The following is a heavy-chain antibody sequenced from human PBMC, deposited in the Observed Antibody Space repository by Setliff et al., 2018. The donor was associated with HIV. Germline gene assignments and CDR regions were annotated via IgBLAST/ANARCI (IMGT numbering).Heavy chain of an antibody. CDR1: GGSISSGGYY. CDR3: ARSQGSATYYYYYYMDV. CDR2: IYYSGST. D-gene: IGHD6-25*01. Sequence: ASETLSLTCTVSGGSISSGGYYWSWIRQHPGKGLEWIGYIYYSGSTYYNPSLKSRVTISVDTSKNQFSLKLSSVTAADTAVYYCARSQGSATYYYYYYMDVWGKGTTVTVSS. V-gene: IGHV4-31*03. J-gene: IGHJ6*03.